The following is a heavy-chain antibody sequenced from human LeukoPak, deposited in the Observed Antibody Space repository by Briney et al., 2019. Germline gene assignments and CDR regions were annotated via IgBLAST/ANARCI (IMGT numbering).Heavy chain of an antibody. CDR1: GYTFTGYY. D-gene: IGHD3-16*02. CDR3: ARAEGIMITFGGVIVPHTSFDY. J-gene: IGHJ4*02. CDR2: INPNSGGT. Sequence: ASVKVSCKASGYTFTGYYMHWVRQAPGQGLEWMGWINPNSGGTNYAQKFQGRVTMTRDTSISTAYMELSRLRSDDTAVYYCARAEGIMITFGGVIVPHTSFDYWGQGTLVTVSS. V-gene: IGHV1-2*02.